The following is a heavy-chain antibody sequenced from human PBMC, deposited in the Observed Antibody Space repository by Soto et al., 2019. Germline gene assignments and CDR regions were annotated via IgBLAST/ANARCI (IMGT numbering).Heavy chain of an antibody. Sequence: EVQLVASGGGLVQPGGSLRLSCAASGFTFSNYWMHWVRLTPGKGLVWVSGIKGDGSSTNYADSVKGRFTISRDNAKSTLFLQMNSLGAEDTAVYYCTRATLERPNNLHYWRQGTLVTVSS. CDR3: TRATLERPNNLHY. CDR2: IKGDGSST. V-gene: IGHV3-74*01. J-gene: IGHJ4*02. D-gene: IGHD1-1*01. CDR1: GFTFSNYW.